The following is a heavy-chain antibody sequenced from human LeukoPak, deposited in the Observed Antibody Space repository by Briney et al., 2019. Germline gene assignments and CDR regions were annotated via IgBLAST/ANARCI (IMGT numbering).Heavy chain of an antibody. J-gene: IGHJ6*03. V-gene: IGHV3-74*01. CDR1: GFTFSSYW. Sequence: GGSLRLSCAASGFTFSSYWMHWVRQAPGKGLMWVSRINSDGSSTSYADSVKGRFTISRDNAKNTLYLQMNSLRAEDTAVYYCARDPVVLLWFGELLPPYMDVWGKGTTVTVSS. D-gene: IGHD3-10*01. CDR3: ARDPVVLLWFGELLPPYMDV. CDR2: INSDGSST.